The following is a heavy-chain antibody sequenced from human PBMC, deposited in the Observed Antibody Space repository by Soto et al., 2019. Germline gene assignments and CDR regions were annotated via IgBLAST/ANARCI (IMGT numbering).Heavy chain of an antibody. CDR1: GFTFSTYW. D-gene: IGHD3-16*01. CDR2: MDQDGSER. CDR3: VCGGNFFIY. V-gene: IGHV3-7*01. J-gene: IGHJ4*02. Sequence: EVQLVESGGGLVQPGGSLRLSCAASGFTFSTYWMTWVRQPPGTGLEWVANMDQDGSERYYVDSVRGRFTVSRDNAKNSLYLQMNSLRAEDTAVYYCVCGGNFFIYWGQGTLVTVSP.